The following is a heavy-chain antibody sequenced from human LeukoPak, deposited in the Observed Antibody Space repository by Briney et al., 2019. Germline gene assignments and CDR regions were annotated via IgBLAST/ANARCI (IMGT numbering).Heavy chain of an antibody. CDR2: INHSGST. CDR3: ARGLRLLPPRFDI. D-gene: IGHD2-15*01. Sequence: KPSETLSLTCAVYGGSFSGYYWSWVRQPPGKGLEWVGEINHSGSTNYNPSLKSGVTISVDTSKNQSSLKLSSVTAADTAVYYCARGLRLLPPRFDIWGQGTMVTVSS. V-gene: IGHV4-34*01. J-gene: IGHJ3*02. CDR1: GGSFSGYY.